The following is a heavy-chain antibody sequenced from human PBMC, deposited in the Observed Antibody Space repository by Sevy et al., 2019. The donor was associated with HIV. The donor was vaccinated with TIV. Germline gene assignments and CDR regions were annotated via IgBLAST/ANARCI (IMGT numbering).Heavy chain of an antibody. CDR3: AKVMTMIVVGAFDI. V-gene: IGHV1-69*13. CDR2: IIPIFGTA. Sequence: ASVKVSCKASGGTFSSYAISWVRQAPGQGLEWMGGIIPIFGTANYAQKFQGRVTITADESTSTAYMELSSLRSEDTAVYYCAKVMTMIVVGAFDIWGQGTMVTVSS. D-gene: IGHD3-22*01. CDR1: GGTFSSYA. J-gene: IGHJ3*02.